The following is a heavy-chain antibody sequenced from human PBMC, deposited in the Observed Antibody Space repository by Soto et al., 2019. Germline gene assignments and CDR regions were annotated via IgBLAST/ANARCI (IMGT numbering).Heavy chain of an antibody. J-gene: IGHJ6*02. Sequence: SETLSLTCTVSGGSISSSSYYWGWIRQPPGKGLEWIGSIYYSGSTYYNPSLKSRVTISVDTSKNQFSLKVSSVTAADTAVYYCARPGAARRIFYGMDVWGQGTTVTAP. CDR1: GGSISSSSYY. D-gene: IGHD6-6*01. CDR3: ARPGAARRIFYGMDV. CDR2: IYYSGST. V-gene: IGHV4-39*01.